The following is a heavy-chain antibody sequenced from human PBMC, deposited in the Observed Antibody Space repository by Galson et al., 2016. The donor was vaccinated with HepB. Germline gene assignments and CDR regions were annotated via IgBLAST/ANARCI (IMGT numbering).Heavy chain of an antibody. CDR1: AFTRHA. J-gene: IGHJ4*02. V-gene: IGHV3-23*01. CDR2: ISGSGVTT. CDR3: ARGGYYYDSGDSPIDY. D-gene: IGHD3-22*01. Sequence: SLRLSCAASAFTRHAMSWVRQAPGKGLEWVSEISGSGVTTYYADSVKGRFTISRDNSKNTLYLQVNSLGAEDTALYYCARGGYYYDSGDSPIDYWGQGTLVTVSS.